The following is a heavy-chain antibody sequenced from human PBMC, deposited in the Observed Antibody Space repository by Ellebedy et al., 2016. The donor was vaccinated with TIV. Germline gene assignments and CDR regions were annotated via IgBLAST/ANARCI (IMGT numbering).Heavy chain of an antibody. J-gene: IGHJ6*02. D-gene: IGHD6-13*01. CDR1: GGSISSNF. CDR3: AREKGYYYHAMDV. Sequence: SETLSLXCTVSGGSISSNFWSWIRQPVGEGLEWIGHIYPGGNSNYNPSLKSRVTMSVETSKNQFSLKLSSVTAADTAVYYCAREKGYYYHAMDVWGQGTTVTVSS. CDR2: IYPGGNS. V-gene: IGHV4-4*07.